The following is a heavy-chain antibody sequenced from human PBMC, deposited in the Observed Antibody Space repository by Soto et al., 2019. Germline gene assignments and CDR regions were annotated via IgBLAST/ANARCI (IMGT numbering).Heavy chain of an antibody. D-gene: IGHD6-13*01. CDR2: INDSGST. CDR3: ARRRDSSNWCKVHWFAP. CDR1: GGSFSGYY. J-gene: IGHJ5*02. Sequence: SETLSLTCAVYGGSFSGYYWSWIRQPPGKGLEWIGEINDSGSTNYKPSLKSRVTISVDTSKNQFSLKVSSVTAADTAVYYCARRRDSSNWCKVHWFAPWGQGTLVTVSS. V-gene: IGHV4-34*01.